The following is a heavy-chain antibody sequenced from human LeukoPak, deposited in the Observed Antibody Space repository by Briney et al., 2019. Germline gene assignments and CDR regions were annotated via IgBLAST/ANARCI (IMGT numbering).Heavy chain of an antibody. CDR1: GGSFSGYY. Sequence: SETLSLTCAVYGGSFSGYYWSWIRQPPGKGLEWIGYIFYSGSTNYNPSLKSRVTISVDTSKNQFSLKLSSVTAADTAVYYCARLGATPYNWFDPWGQGTLVTVSS. D-gene: IGHD1-26*01. CDR2: IFYSGST. CDR3: ARLGATPYNWFDP. J-gene: IGHJ5*02. V-gene: IGHV4-59*08.